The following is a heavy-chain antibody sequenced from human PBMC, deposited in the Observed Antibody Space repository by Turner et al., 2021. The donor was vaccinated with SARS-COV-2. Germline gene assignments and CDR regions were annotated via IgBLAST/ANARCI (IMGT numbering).Heavy chain of an antibody. D-gene: IGHD6-13*01. V-gene: IGHV3-21*01. CDR2: ISSSSSYI. Sequence: EVQLVESGGGLVKPRGSLRLSCAASGFTLSSYSMNWVRQAPGKGLEWVSSISSSSSYIYYADSVKGRFTISRDNAKNSLYLQLNSLRAEDTAVYYCATIAAAGPDFYYYYGMDVWGQGTTVTVSS. CDR1: GFTLSSYS. CDR3: ATIAAAGPDFYYYYGMDV. J-gene: IGHJ6*02.